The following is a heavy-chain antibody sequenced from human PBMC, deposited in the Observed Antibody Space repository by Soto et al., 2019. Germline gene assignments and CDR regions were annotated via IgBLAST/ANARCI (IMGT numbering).Heavy chain of an antibody. CDR2: INHSGST. D-gene: IGHD6-13*01. V-gene: IGHV4-34*01. Sequence: QVQLQQWGAGLLKPSETLSLTCAVYGGSFSGYYWSWIRQPPGKGLEWIGEINHSGSTNYNPSLKSRVTISXXTXKXXFSLKLSSVTAADTAVYYCARGRHPAFIAAAGVDYWGQGTLVTVSS. J-gene: IGHJ4*02. CDR1: GGSFSGYY. CDR3: ARGRHPAFIAAAGVDY.